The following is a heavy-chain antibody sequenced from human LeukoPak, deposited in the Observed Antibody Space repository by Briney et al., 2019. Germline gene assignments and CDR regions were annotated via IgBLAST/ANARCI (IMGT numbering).Heavy chain of an antibody. V-gene: IGHV4-39*07. D-gene: IGHD6-19*01. Sequence: PSEALSLTCTVSGGSIRSSSYHWGWMRQPPGKGLEWIGSIHFSGTTYHNPSLKSRVTISVDTSKNQFSLKLNSLTAADTAVYYCARDPDSMSVAADYWGQGTLVTVSS. CDR2: IHFSGTT. CDR3: ARDPDSMSVAADY. CDR1: GGSIRSSSYH. J-gene: IGHJ4*02.